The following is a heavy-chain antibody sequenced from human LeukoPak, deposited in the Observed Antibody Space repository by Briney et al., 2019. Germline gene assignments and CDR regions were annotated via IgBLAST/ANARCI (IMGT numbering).Heavy chain of an antibody. CDR1: GVSFSGYY. CDR2: INHSGST. Sequence: PSETLSLTCAVYGVSFSGYYWSWIRQPPGKGLEWIGEINHSGSTNYNPSLKSRVTISVDTSKNQFSLKLSSVTAADTAVYYCARVPPKQLIPHFDYWGQGTLVTVSS. J-gene: IGHJ4*02. D-gene: IGHD6-6*01. CDR3: ARVPPKQLIPHFDY. V-gene: IGHV4-34*01.